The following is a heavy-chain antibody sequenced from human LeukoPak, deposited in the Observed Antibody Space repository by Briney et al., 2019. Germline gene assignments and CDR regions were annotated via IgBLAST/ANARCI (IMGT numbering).Heavy chain of an antibody. CDR1: GGSISNYY. CDR3: ARVGYSSGLDY. Sequence: SETLSLTCTVSGGSISNYYWTWIRQPPGKGLEWIGYIYYSGDTMYNPSLKSRVTMSVDTSKNQFSLKVSSVTAADTAVYYCARVGYSSGLDYWGQGTLVTVPS. V-gene: IGHV4-59*01. CDR2: IYYSGDT. D-gene: IGHD6-19*01. J-gene: IGHJ4*02.